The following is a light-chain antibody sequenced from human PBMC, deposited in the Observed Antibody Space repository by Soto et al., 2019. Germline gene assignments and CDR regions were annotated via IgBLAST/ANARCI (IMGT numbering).Light chain of an antibody. CDR1: SGHSTYI. J-gene: IGLJ3*02. V-gene: IGLV4-60*02. Sequence: QAVLTQSSSASASLGSSVKLTCTLSSGHSTYIIAWHQQQPGKAPRYLMKLEGSGSYNRGSGVPDRLSGSTSGADRYLTISNLQFEDEAAYYCETWGSNPRVFGGGTKLTVL. CDR3: ETWGSNPRV. CDR2: LEGSGSY.